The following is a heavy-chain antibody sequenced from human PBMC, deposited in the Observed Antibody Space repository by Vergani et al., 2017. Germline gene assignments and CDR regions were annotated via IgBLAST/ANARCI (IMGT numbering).Heavy chain of an antibody. J-gene: IGHJ3*02. V-gene: IGHV3-13*01. D-gene: IGHD5-18*01. CDR1: GFTFSSYD. CDR3: ASGYSYGFDAFDI. CDR2: IGTAGDT. Sequence: EVQLVESGGGLVQPGGSLRLSCAASGFTFSSYDMHWVRQATGKGLEWVSAIGTAGDTYYPGSVKGRFTISRENAKNSLYLQMNSLRAEDTALYHCASGYSYGFDAFDIWGQGTMVTVSS.